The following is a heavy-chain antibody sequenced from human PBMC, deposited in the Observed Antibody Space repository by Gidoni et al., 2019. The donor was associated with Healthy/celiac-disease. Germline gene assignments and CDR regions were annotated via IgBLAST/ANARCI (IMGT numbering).Heavy chain of an antibody. CDR3: AKEILEYSSSSGAFDI. Sequence: EVHLLESGGVLVQPGGSLRLSCSASGFTFSRYAMGWVRQAPGKGLEWVSAISGSGGSTDYADSVKGRFTISRDNSKNTLYLQMNSLRAEDTAVYYCAKEILEYSSSSGAFDIWGQGTMVTVSS. CDR1: GFTFSRYA. V-gene: IGHV3-23*01. CDR2: ISGSGGST. D-gene: IGHD6-6*01. J-gene: IGHJ3*02.